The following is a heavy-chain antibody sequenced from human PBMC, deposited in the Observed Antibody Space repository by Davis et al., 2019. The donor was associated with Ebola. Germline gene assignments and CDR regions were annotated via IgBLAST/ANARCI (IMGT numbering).Heavy chain of an antibody. D-gene: IGHD3-10*01. CDR1: GFTFSSYG. J-gene: IGHJ6*02. CDR2: ISYDGSNN. CDR3: AKEIAVRGVTQYYYYYYGMDV. Sequence: GESLKISCAASGFTFSSYGMHGVRQAPGKGLEWGAVISYDGSNNYYADSVEGRFTISRDNSKNTLYLQMNSLRAEDTAVYYCAKEIAVRGVTQYYYYYYGMDVWGQGTTVTVSS. V-gene: IGHV3-30*18.